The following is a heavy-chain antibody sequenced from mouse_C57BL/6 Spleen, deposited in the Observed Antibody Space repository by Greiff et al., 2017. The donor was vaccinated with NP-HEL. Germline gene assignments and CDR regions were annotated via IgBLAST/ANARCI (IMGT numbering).Heavy chain of an antibody. CDR3: ARNYDYDASYFDY. V-gene: IGHV1-22*01. CDR1: GYTFTDYN. Sequence: EVQLQQSGPELVKPGASVKMSCKASGYTFTDYNMHWVKQSHGKSLEWIGYINPNNGGTSYNQKFKGKATLTVNKSSSTAYMELRSLTSEDSAVYYCARNYDYDASYFDYGGQGTTLTVSS. CDR2: INPNNGGT. J-gene: IGHJ2*01. D-gene: IGHD2-4*01.